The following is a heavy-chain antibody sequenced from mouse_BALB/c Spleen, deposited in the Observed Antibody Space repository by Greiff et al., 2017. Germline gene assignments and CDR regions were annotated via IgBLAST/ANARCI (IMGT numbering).Heavy chain of an antibody. CDR2: IWSGGST. V-gene: IGHV2-2*02. Sequence: QVQLKESGPGLVQPSQSLSITCTVSGFSLTSYGVHWVRQSPGKGLEWLGVIWSGGSTDYNAAFISSLSISKDNSKSQVFFKMNSLQANDTAIYYCARTGTGYFDVWGAGTTVTVSS. CDR1: GFSLTSYG. D-gene: IGHD4-1*01. CDR3: ARTGTGYFDV. J-gene: IGHJ1*01.